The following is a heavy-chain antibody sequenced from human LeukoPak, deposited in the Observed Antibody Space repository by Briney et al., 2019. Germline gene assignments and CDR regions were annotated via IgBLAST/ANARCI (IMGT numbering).Heavy chain of an antibody. D-gene: IGHD6-13*01. CDR3: AKDRSSSWYARDDY. Sequence: LPGGSLRLSCAASGFTVSSYAMRWGRQAPGKGVEWVSAISGSGGSTYNADSVKGRFTISRHNSKNTLYLQMNSLRAEDTAVYYCAKDRSSSWYARDDYWGQGTLVTVSS. CDR1: GFTVSSYA. CDR2: ISGSGGST. V-gene: IGHV3-23*01. J-gene: IGHJ4*02.